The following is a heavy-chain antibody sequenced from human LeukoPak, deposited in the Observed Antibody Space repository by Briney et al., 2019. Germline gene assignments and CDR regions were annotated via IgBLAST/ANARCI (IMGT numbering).Heavy chain of an antibody. CDR2: IYYSGST. Sequence: PSQTLSLTCTVSGGSISSGGYYWSWIRQPPGKGLEWIGYIYYSGSTYYNPSLKSRVTISVDTSKNQFSLKLSSVTAADTAVYYCAREERHYDYVWGSYRPVCFDYWGQGTPVTVSS. D-gene: IGHD3-16*02. J-gene: IGHJ4*02. V-gene: IGHV4-30-4*01. CDR3: AREERHYDYVWGSYRPVCFDY. CDR1: GGSISSGGYY.